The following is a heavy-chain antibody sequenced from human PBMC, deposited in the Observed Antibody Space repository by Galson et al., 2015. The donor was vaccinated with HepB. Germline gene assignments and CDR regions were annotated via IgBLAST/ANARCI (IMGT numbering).Heavy chain of an antibody. CDR2: ISGSGDIT. CDR3: AARRDGYMEFWY. J-gene: IGHJ4*02. D-gene: IGHD5-24*01. CDR1: GFTFSSYA. V-gene: IGHV3-23*01. Sequence: SLRLSCAASGFTFSSYAMNWVRQAPGKGLEWVSAISGSGDITYYADSVKGRFTISRDSSKNTLYLQMNSLRAEDTAVYYCAARRDGYMEFWYWGQGTLVTVSS.